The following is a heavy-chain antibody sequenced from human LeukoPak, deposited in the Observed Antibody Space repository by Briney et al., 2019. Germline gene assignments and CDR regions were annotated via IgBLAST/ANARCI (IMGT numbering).Heavy chain of an antibody. J-gene: IGHJ4*02. CDR3: ARVRGYSGYDPVDY. D-gene: IGHD5-12*01. CDR1: GYTFIGYG. Sequence: ASVKVSCKASGYTFIGYGITWVRQAPGQGLEWMGWINPNSGGTNYAQKFQGRVTMTSDTSISTAYMELSRLRSDDTAVYYCARVRGYSGYDPVDYWGQGTLVTVSS. CDR2: INPNSGGT. V-gene: IGHV1-2*02.